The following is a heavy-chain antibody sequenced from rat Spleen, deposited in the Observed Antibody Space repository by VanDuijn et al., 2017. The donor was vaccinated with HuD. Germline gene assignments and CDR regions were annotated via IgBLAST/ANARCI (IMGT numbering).Heavy chain of an antibody. CDR3: ATTYYYSSYIYYFDY. CDR2: IIYDGSRT. J-gene: IGHJ2*01. V-gene: IGHV5S10*01. CDR1: GFTFSDYN. D-gene: IGHD1-2*01. Sequence: EVQLVESGGGLVQPGRSLKLSCAASGFTFSDYNMAWVRQAPKKGLEWVATIIYDGSRTYYRDSVKGRFTISRDNAKSTLYLQMDSLRSEDTATYYCATTYYYSSYIYYFDYWGQGVMVTVSS.